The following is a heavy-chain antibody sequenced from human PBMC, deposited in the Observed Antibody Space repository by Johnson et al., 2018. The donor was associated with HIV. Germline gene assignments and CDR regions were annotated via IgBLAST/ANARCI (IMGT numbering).Heavy chain of an antibody. D-gene: IGHD3-16*02. CDR3: AREWGVITFGGVIPRNAFDI. V-gene: IGHV3-9*01. J-gene: IGHJ3*02. CDR2: ISWNSGSI. Sequence: VQLVESGGGLVKPGGSLRLSCAASGFTFDDYAMHWVRQAPGKGLEWVSGISWNSGSIGYADSVKGRFTVSRDKVKNTLHLQMNSLRAEDTAVYYCAREWGVITFGGVIPRNAFDIWGQGTMVTVSS. CDR1: GFTFDDYA.